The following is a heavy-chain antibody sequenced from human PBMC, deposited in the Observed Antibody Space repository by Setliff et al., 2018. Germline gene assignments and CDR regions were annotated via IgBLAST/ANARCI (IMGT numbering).Heavy chain of an antibody. V-gene: IGHV4-39*02. J-gene: IGHJ5*02. CDR3: ARDGPHCVTSSCPGAWFDP. CDR1: GGSITSGRYY. Sequence: PSETLSLTCTVSGGSITSGRYYWGWIRQPPGQGLEWIASIHYSENTYYNPSLKTRVTISVDTSKNQFSLKLSSVTAADTAVYYCARDGPHCVTSSCPGAWFDPWGQGILVTVSS. CDR2: IHYSENT. D-gene: IGHD2-2*01.